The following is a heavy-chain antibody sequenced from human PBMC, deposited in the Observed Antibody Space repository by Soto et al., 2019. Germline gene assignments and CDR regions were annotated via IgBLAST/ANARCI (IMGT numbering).Heavy chain of an antibody. CDR1: GGSISPYY. Sequence: SETLSFTCLISGGSISPYYWSWIRQSPGKGLEWIGYIFYTGNTLYNPSLKSRVTISLDTSKSQFSLKLTSVTAADTAVYYCARAHVMVVAGSTFDYWGHGTLVTVSS. CDR3: ARAHVMVVAGSTFDY. V-gene: IGHV4-59*01. J-gene: IGHJ4*01. CDR2: IFYTGNT. D-gene: IGHD6-19*01.